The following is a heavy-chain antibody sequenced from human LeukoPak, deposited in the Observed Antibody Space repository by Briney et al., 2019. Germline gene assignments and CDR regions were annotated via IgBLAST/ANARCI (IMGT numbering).Heavy chain of an antibody. D-gene: IGHD1-26*01. J-gene: IGHJ4*02. CDR1: GYSFTSYW. V-gene: IGHV5-51*01. Sequence: GESLKISCKGSGYSFTSYWIAWVRQMPGKGLEWMGIIYPGDSDTRYSPSFQGQVTISADKSISTAYLQWSSLKASDTAMYYCATHSGSYFYYFDNWGQGTLVTVSS. CDR2: IYPGDSDT. CDR3: ATHSGSYFYYFDN.